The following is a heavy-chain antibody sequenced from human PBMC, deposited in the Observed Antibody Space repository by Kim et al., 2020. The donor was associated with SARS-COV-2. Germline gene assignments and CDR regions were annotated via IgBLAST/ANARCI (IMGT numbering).Heavy chain of an antibody. J-gene: IGHJ6*02. Sequence: ASVKVSCKASGYTFTSYAMNWVRQAPGQGLEWMGWINTNTGNPTYAQGFTGRFVFSLDTSVSTAYLQISSLKAEDTAVYYCARECDLPTSCYAGLAAPGGMDVWGQGTTVTVSS. V-gene: IGHV7-4-1*02. CDR2: INTNTGNP. CDR3: ARECDLPTSCYAGLAAPGGMDV. D-gene: IGHD2-2*01. CDR1: GYTFTSYA.